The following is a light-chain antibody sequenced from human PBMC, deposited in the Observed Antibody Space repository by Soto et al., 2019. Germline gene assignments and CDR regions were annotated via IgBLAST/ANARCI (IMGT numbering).Light chain of an antibody. Sequence: DIQMTQSPSSLSASVGDRVTITCRASQSISSYLNWYQQKPGKAPKLLIYAASSLQSGVPSRFSGSGSGTAFTLTISSLQPEDFATYYCQQSYSTLGTFGGGTKVEIK. CDR2: AAS. CDR3: QQSYSTLGT. V-gene: IGKV1-39*01. CDR1: QSISSY. J-gene: IGKJ4*01.